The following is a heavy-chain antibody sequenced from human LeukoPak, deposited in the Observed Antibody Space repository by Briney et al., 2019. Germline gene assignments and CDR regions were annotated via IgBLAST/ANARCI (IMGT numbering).Heavy chain of an antibody. Sequence: SETLSLTCTVSGYSISSGYYWGWIRQPPGKGLEWIGSIYHSGGTYYNPSLKSRVTISVDTSKNQFSLKLSSVTAADTAVYYCARVRGTTYYMDVWGKGTTVTVSS. V-gene: IGHV4-38-2*02. CDR3: ARVRGTTYYMDV. CDR2: IYHSGGT. D-gene: IGHD1-1*01. J-gene: IGHJ6*03. CDR1: GYSISSGYY.